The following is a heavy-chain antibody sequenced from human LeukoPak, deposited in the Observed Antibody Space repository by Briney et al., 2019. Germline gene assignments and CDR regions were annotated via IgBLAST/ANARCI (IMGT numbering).Heavy chain of an antibody. CDR3: ARPDSGINDAFDI. CDR1: GYSFTSYW. Sequence: GESLKISCKGSGYSFTSYWIGWVRQMPGKGLEWMGIIYPGDSDTRYSPSFQGQVTISADKSINTAYLQWSSLKASGTAMCYCARPDSGINDAFDIWGQGTMVTVSS. CDR2: IYPGDSDT. J-gene: IGHJ3*02. V-gene: IGHV5-51*01. D-gene: IGHD2-15*01.